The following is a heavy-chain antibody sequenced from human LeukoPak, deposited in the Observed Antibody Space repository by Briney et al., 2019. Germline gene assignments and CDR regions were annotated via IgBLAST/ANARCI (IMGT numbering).Heavy chain of an antibody. J-gene: IGHJ2*01. V-gene: IGHV4-59*08. Sequence: SETLSLTCTVSGGSISSYYWSWIRQPPGKGLEWIGYIYYSGNTNYNPSLKGRVTISVDTSKNQFSLKLSSVTAADTAVYYCARQGLRYWYLDLWGRGTLVTVSS. CDR2: IYYSGNT. CDR3: ARQGLRYWYLDL. CDR1: GGSISSYY.